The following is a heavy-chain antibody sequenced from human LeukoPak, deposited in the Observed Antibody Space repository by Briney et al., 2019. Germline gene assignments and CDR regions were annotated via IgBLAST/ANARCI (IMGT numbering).Heavy chain of an antibody. CDR2: ISSSSSTI. J-gene: IGHJ6*03. Sequence: GGSLRLSCAASGFTFSSYSMNWVRQAPGKGLEWVSYISSSSSTIYYADSVKGRFTISRDNAKNSLYLQMNSLRAEDTAVYYCARNYDFWSGPHHMDVWGKGTTVTVSS. CDR3: ARNYDFWSGPHHMDV. V-gene: IGHV3-48*01. CDR1: GFTFSSYS. D-gene: IGHD3-3*01.